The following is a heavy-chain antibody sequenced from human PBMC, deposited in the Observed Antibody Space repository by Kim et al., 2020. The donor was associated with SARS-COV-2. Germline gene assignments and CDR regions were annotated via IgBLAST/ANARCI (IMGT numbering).Heavy chain of an antibody. J-gene: IGHJ4*02. CDR1: GGSISSSSYY. Sequence: SETLSLTCTVSGGSISSSSYYWGWIRQPPGKGLEWIGSIYYSGRTYYNPSLKSRVTISLDTSKNQFSLKLSSVTAADTAAYYCARHRSSSTDFDYWGQGTLVTVSS. D-gene: IGHD6-13*01. CDR2: IYYSGRT. CDR3: ARHRSSSTDFDY. V-gene: IGHV4-39*07.